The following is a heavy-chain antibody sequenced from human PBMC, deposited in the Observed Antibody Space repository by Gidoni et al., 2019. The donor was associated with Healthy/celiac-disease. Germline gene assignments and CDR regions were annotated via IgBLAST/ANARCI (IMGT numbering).Heavy chain of an antibody. CDR2: IIPIFGTA. J-gene: IGHJ3*02. V-gene: IGHV1-69*01. D-gene: IGHD1-26*01. Sequence: HVQLVQSGAEVKKLGSSVKVSCTVSGGTFSSYPISWVRQAPGQGLEWMGGIIPIFGTANYAQKFQGRVTITADEATSTAYMELSSVRSEDTAVYYCARAGAATSAFDIWGQGTMVTVSS. CDR1: GGTFSSYP. CDR3: ARAGAATSAFDI.